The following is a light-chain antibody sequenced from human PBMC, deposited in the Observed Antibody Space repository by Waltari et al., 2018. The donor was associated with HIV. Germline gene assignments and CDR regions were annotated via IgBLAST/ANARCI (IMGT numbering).Light chain of an antibody. CDR2: DVS. CDR3: SSYTSSSTLI. J-gene: IGLJ2*01. V-gene: IGLV2-14*03. Sequence: QSALTQPASVSGSPGQSITISCTGTTSDVGGYNYVPWYQQHPGKAPKLIMYDVSNRPSGVSNRFFGSKSGNTASLTISGLQAEDEADYYCSSYTSSSTLIFGGGTKLTVL. CDR1: TSDVGGYNY.